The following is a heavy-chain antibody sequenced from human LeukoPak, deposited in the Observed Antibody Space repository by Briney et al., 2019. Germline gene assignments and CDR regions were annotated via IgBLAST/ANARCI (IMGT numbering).Heavy chain of an antibody. V-gene: IGHV3-23*01. Sequence: PGGSLRLSCAASGVTFSSYAMSWVRQAPGKGLEWVSTMTGIGGSTYYADSVKGRFTISRDNSKNTLYLQMNSLRAEGTAVYYCAKGRSSWSAFDYWGQGTLVTVSS. CDR2: MTGIGGST. CDR3: AKGRSSWSAFDY. J-gene: IGHJ4*02. CDR1: GVTFSSYA. D-gene: IGHD6-13*01.